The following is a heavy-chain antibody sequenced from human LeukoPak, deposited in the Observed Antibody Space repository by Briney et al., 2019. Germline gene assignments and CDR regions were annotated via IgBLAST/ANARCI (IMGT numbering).Heavy chain of an antibody. CDR2: MSSNGGST. CDR3: ARAPPNYSSGWYDLDY. D-gene: IGHD6-19*01. Sequence: GGSLRLSCRAWSFTFSLYAMHWPRQSPGEGRKCVSSMSSNGGSTYYANSVKGRFTISRDNSKNTLYLQMGSLRAEDMAVYYCARAPPNYSSGWYDLDYWGQGTLVTVSS. J-gene: IGHJ4*02. V-gene: IGHV3-64*01. CDR1: SFTFSLYA.